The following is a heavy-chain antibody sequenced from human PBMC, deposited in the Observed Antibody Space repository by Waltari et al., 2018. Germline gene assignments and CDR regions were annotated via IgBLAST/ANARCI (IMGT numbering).Heavy chain of an antibody. Sequence: EVQLVESGGGVIQPGGSLRLSCAVSGFNVSNNYMSWVRQAPGKGLEWVSVLYSGGSTYYADSVKGRFAVSRDNSKNTLYLQMDSLRAEDTAVYYCARDLGYTSGHGMDVGGQGTTVTVS. V-gene: IGHV3-53*01. J-gene: IGHJ6*02. CDR3: ARDLGYTSGHGMDV. D-gene: IGHD6-19*01. CDR1: GFNVSNNY. CDR2: LYSGGST.